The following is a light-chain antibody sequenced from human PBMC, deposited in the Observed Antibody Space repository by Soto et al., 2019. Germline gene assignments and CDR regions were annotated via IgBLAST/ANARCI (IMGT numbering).Light chain of an antibody. CDR1: ESVGSN. J-gene: IGKJ1*01. Sequence: EIVMTQSPATLSVSPGERVTLSCRASESVGSNLAWYQQIPGQAPRLLMYGASTRATGIPARFSGSGSGTEFTLTVSSLQSEDFGVYYCQQYDDWPPWTLGQGTKVDIK. CDR2: GAS. V-gene: IGKV3-15*01. CDR3: QQYDDWPPWT.